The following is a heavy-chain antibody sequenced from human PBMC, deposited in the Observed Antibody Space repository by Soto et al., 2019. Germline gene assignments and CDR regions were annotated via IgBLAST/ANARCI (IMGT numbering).Heavy chain of an antibody. J-gene: IGHJ4*02. V-gene: IGHV1-3*01. Sequence: ASVKVSCKASRYSFTTYALHWVRQAPGERLEWMGWINAGNGDTKYSEKFQGRVTITRDTSANTAYMELSSLRSEDTSVYYCARDPGTGAALRAYHFDYWGQGTLVTVSS. D-gene: IGHD1-1*01. CDR2: INAGNGDT. CDR1: RYSFTTYA. CDR3: ARDPGTGAALRAYHFDY.